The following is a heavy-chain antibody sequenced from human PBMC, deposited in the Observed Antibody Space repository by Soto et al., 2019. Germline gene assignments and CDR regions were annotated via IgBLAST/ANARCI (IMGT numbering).Heavy chain of an antibody. D-gene: IGHD1-1*01. CDR2: IAYDGINT. Sequence: PGGSLRLSCVASGFNFGTYAIHWVRQAPGKGLQWVALIAYDGINTYYADSVKGRFTISRDNSKNTLHLQMNSLRPGDTGVYFCARVTPGNNLYYFSGLDVWGQGTSVTVSS. J-gene: IGHJ6*02. CDR1: GFNFGTYA. CDR3: ARVTPGNNLYYFSGLDV. V-gene: IGHV3-30-3*01.